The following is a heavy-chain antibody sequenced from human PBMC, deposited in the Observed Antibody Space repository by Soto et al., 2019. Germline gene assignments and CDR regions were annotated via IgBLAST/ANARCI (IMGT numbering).Heavy chain of an antibody. CDR2: IGTAGDT. D-gene: IGHD3-22*01. J-gene: IGHJ2*01. CDR3: STCDSSGYASWYFDL. Sequence: EVQLVESGGGLVQRGGSLRLSCAASGFTFSSYDMHWVRQATGKGLEWVSAIGTAGDTYYPGSVNGRFTISRENAKNSLYLQMNSLRAGDTAVYYFSTCDSSGYASWYFDLWGRGTLVTVSS. V-gene: IGHV3-13*01. CDR1: GFTFSSYD.